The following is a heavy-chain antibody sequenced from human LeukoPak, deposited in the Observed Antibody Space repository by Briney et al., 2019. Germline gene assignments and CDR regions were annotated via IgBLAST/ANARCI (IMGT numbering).Heavy chain of an antibody. V-gene: IGHV1-8*01. CDR2: MNPNSGNT. Sequence: GASVKVSCKASGYTFTSYDINWVRQATGQGLEWMGWMNPNSGNTGYAQKFQGRVTMTRDTSISTAYMELSRLRSDDTAVYYCARSRAMAAYYYYYYMDVWGKGTTVTVSS. CDR1: GYTFTSYD. J-gene: IGHJ6*03. CDR3: ARSRAMAAYYYYYYMDV. D-gene: IGHD5-18*01.